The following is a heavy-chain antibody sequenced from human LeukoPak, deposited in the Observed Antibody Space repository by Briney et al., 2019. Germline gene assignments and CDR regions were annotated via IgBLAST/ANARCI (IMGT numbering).Heavy chain of an antibody. CDR3: ARDGKEGGYNYDY. D-gene: IGHD5-24*01. V-gene: IGHV4-61*02. J-gene: IGHJ4*02. CDR2: LYTSGST. CDR1: GASISSGNYF. Sequence: SETLSLTCNVSGASISSGNYFWSWIRQPAGKGLQWIGRLYTSGSTGYNPSLKSRVTTSGDTSKNQFSLTLSSVTAADTAVYYCARDGKEGGYNYDYWGQGTLVTVSS.